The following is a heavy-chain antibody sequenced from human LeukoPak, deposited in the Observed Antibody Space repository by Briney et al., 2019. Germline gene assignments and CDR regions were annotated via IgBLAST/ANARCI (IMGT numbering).Heavy chain of an antibody. V-gene: IGHV4-30-2*01. CDR1: GGSISSGGYY. D-gene: IGHD6-13*01. Sequence: SQTLSLTCTVSGGSISSGGYYWSWIRQPPGKGLEWIGYIYHSGSTYYNPSLKSRVTISVDRSKNQFSLKLSSVTAADTAVYYCARDREQQLDYYYYYMDVWSKGTTVTVSS. CDR2: IYHSGST. J-gene: IGHJ6*03. CDR3: ARDREQQLDYYYYYMDV.